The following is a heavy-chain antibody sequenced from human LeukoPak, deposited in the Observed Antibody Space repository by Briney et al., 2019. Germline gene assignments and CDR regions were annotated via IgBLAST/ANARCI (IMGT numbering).Heavy chain of an antibody. CDR3: ARDPEGLYCTNGVCCSRDDY. Sequence: ASVKVSCKASGYTFTGYYMHWVRQAPGQGLEWMGRINPNSGGTNYAQKFQGRVTMTRDTSISTAYMELSRLRSDDTAVYYCARDPEGLYCTNGVCCSRDDYWGQGTLVTASS. CDR1: GYTFTGYY. J-gene: IGHJ4*02. D-gene: IGHD2-8*01. V-gene: IGHV1-2*06. CDR2: INPNSGGT.